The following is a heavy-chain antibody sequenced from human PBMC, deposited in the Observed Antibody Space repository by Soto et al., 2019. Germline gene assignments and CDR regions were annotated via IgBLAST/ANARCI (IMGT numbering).Heavy chain of an antibody. J-gene: IGHJ4*02. Sequence: SLTCTVSSGSITGYYWSWVRQPPGKGLEWIGYIYYSGTHNYNPSLSSRLTISVDTSKNLFSLKLNSVTAADTAVYYCARVQMATLYFDDWGQGTLVTVSS. CDR2: IYYSGTH. CDR3: ARVQMATLYFDD. CDR1: SGSITGYY. D-gene: IGHD5-12*01. V-gene: IGHV4-59*01.